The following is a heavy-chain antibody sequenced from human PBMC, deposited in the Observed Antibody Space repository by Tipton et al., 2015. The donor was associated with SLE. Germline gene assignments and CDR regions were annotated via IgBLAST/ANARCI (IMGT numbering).Heavy chain of an antibody. V-gene: IGHV4-59*01. D-gene: IGHD7-27*01. CDR1: GDSISGYY. CDR2: VYYTGTT. J-gene: IGHJ2*01. CDR3: ARVFQGANWGWYFDV. Sequence: TLSLTCTVSGDSISGYYWSWIRQPPWKGLEWIGYVYYTGTTNYNPSLKSRVTVSVDTSKNQFSLQLSSVTAADTAVYYCARVFQGANWGWYFDVWGRGTLVTVSS.